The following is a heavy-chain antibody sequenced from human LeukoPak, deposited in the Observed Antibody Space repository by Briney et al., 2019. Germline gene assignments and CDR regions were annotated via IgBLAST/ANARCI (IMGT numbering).Heavy chain of an antibody. J-gene: IGHJ4*02. D-gene: IGHD3-22*01. CDR2: IYYSGST. V-gene: IGHV4-59*01. CDR1: GGSIGTYY. CDR3: ARGIYSSGYYYYFDY. Sequence: SETLSLTCTVSGGSIGTYYWSWIRQPPGKGLEWIGYIYYSGSTNYNPSLKSRVIILVDTSKNQFSLRLSSVAAADTAVYYCARGIYSSGYYYYFDYWGQGTLVTVSS.